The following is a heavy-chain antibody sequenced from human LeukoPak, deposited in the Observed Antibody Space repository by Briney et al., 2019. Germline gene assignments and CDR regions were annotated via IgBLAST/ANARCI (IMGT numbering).Heavy chain of an antibody. J-gene: IGHJ5*02. CDR2: ISSGSKYI. D-gene: IGHD4-11*01. V-gene: IGHV3-21*01. Sequence: PGESLRLSCAVSGFKFNTHNLNWVRQAPGKGLEWDSSISSGSKYILYADSVQGRFTVSRDNAKNSLYLQMNSLRAEDTAVYYCARVRAGLQAFDTWGQGTLVTVSS. CDR1: GFKFNTHN. CDR3: ARVRAGLQAFDT.